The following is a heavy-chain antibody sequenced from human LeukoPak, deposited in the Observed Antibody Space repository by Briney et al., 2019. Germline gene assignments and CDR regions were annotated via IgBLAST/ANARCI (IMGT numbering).Heavy chain of an antibody. Sequence: GGSLRLSCAASGFNFSSYAMTWVRQATGKGLEWVSTIGGSGAGTYYADSVKGRFTISRDNSKNTLYLQMNSLRAEDTAVFYCAKAVVAATGVEYYFDYWGQGTLVTVSS. J-gene: IGHJ4*02. CDR1: GFNFSSYA. CDR2: IGGSGAGT. D-gene: IGHD2-15*01. CDR3: AKAVVAATGVEYYFDY. V-gene: IGHV3-23*01.